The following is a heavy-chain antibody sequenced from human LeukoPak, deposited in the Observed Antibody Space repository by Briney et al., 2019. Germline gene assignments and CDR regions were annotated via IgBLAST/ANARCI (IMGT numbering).Heavy chain of an antibody. CDR1: GGPISSYY. D-gene: IGHD3-16*01. CDR3: ASSRGTFNWFDP. J-gene: IGHJ5*02. CDR2: IYTSGST. V-gene: IGHV4-4*07. Sequence: SETLSLTCTVSGGPISSYYWSWIRQPAGDGLEWIGRIYTSGSTNYNPSLKSRVTMSVDTSKNQFSLKLSSVTAADTAVYYCASSRGTFNWFDPWGQGTLVTVSS.